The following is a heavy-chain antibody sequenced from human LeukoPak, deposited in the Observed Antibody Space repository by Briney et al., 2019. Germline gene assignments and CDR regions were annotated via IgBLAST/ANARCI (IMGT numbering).Heavy chain of an antibody. J-gene: IGHJ5*02. D-gene: IGHD6-19*01. Sequence: GGSLRLSCAASGFTFSSYSMNWVRQAPGKGLEWVSAISGSGDSTYYGDSVKGRFTISRDNSKNTLYLQMNSLRAEDTAVYYCARGMVAVAPGWFDPWGQGTLVTVSS. CDR2: ISGSGDST. V-gene: IGHV3-23*01. CDR3: ARGMVAVAPGWFDP. CDR1: GFTFSSYS.